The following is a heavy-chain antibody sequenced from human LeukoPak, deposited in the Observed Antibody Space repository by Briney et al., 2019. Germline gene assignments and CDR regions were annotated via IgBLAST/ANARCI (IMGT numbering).Heavy chain of an antibody. Sequence: GASVKVSCKASGYTFSGYYMHWVRQAPGQGLEWMGWINPKSGGTNEAQKFHDRVTMTSDTSSTTIYMEVRSLKSDDTAVYYCARDMTGGIWARATSFDHWGQGTLVTVSS. CDR2: INPKSGGT. V-gene: IGHV1-2*02. CDR1: GYTFSGYY. D-gene: IGHD1-14*01. CDR3: ARDMTGGIWARATSFDH. J-gene: IGHJ4*02.